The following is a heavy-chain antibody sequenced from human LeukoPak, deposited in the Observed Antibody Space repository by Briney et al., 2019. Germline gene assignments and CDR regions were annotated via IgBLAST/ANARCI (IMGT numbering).Heavy chain of an antibody. D-gene: IGHD2-21*02. CDR1: GFTFDDYG. Sequence: GGSLRLSCAASGFTFDDYGMSWVRQAPGKGLEWVSGINWNGGSSTGYADSVKGRFTISRDNAKNSLYLQMNSLRAEDTALYYCARAGTCFGGDRYPYIDYWGQGTLVTVSS. CDR3: ARAGTCFGGDRYPYIDY. CDR2: INWNGGSST. J-gene: IGHJ4*02. V-gene: IGHV3-20*04.